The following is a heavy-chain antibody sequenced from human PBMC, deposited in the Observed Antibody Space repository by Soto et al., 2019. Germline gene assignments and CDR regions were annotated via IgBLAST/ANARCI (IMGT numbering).Heavy chain of an antibody. CDR1: GFPFSIYA. V-gene: IGHV3-23*01. CDR2: ISGSGGST. CDR3: AKDVVVIPTDGMDV. J-gene: IGHJ6*02. Sequence: PGGSLRLSCAASGFPFSIYAMSLVRQSPGKGLEWVSSISGSGGSTYYADSVKGRFTISRDTSKNTLYLQMNSLRAEDTAVYYCAKDVVVIPTDGMDVWGQGTKGTV. D-gene: IGHD3-22*01.